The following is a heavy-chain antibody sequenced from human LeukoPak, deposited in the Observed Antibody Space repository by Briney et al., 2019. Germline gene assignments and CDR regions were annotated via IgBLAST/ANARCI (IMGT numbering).Heavy chain of an antibody. D-gene: IGHD3-10*02. V-gene: IGHV3-21*01. J-gene: IGHJ6*04. CDR1: EFTFSRYS. CDR2: ISTSSSYM. Sequence: GGSLRLSCAASEFTFSRYSMNWVRQAPGKGLEWVSSISTSSSYMFYAASVKGRFTISRDNAKNSLYLQMNSLRAEDTAVYYCAELGITMIGGVWGKGTTVTISS. CDR3: AELGITMIGGV.